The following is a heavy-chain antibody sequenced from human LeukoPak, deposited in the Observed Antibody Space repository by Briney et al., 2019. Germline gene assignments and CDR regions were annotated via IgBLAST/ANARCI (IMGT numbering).Heavy chain of an antibody. CDR2: INHEGGGI. CDR1: GFTFSESW. V-gene: IGHV3-7*01. J-gene: IGHJ6*02. CDR3: ATYINWVAGDV. D-gene: IGHD1-1*01. Sequence: PGGSLRLSCAASGFTFSESWMTWVRQVPGQELEWVAHINHEGGGIQYVDSVKGRFTISRDNAKGSVYLQMNSLRAEDTAIYHCATYINWVAGDVWGQGTTVIVSS.